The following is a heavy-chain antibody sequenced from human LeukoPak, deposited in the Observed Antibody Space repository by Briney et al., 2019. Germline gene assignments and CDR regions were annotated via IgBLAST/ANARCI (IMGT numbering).Heavy chain of an antibody. D-gene: IGHD5-12*01. Sequence: GGSLRLSCAASGFTFNSYSMNWVRQAPGEGLEWVSSISSSSSYIYYADSVKGRFTISRDNAKNSLYLQMNSLRAEDTAVYYCARDQDSGYDLSFDYWGQGTLVTVSS. V-gene: IGHV3-21*01. CDR1: GFTFNSYS. J-gene: IGHJ4*02. CDR3: ARDQDSGYDLSFDY. CDR2: ISSSSSYI.